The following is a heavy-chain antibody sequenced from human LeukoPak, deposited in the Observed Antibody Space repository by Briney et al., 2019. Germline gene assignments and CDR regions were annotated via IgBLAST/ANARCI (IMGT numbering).Heavy chain of an antibody. CDR1: GFTFSSYA. Sequence: GGSLRLSCAASGFTFSSYAMPWVRQAPGKGLEWVAVISYDGSNKYYADSVKGRFTISRDNSKNTLYLQMNSLRAEDTAVYYCARDNYYDSSGYYYYWGQGTLVTVSS. V-gene: IGHV3-30-3*01. CDR3: ARDNYYDSSGYYYY. D-gene: IGHD3-22*01. J-gene: IGHJ4*02. CDR2: ISYDGSNK.